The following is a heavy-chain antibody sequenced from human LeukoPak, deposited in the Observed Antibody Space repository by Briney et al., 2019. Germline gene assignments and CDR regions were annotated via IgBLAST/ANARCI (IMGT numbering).Heavy chain of an antibody. V-gene: IGHV4-59*01. J-gene: IGHJ6*03. CDR1: GGSISTYH. CDR3: ARASSAAGFRGYMDV. CDR2: IYYSGST. Sequence: SETLSLTCTVSGGSISTYHWSWIRQPPGKGLEWIGYIYYSGSTNYNPSLKSRVTISVDTSKNQFSLKLSSVTAADTAVYYCARASSAAGFRGYMDVWGKGTTVTVSS. D-gene: IGHD6-13*01.